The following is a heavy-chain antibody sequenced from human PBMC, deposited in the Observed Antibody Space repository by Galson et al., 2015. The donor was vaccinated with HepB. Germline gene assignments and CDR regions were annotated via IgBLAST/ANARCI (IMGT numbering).Heavy chain of an antibody. CDR3: TDSSDHLFDY. D-gene: IGHD6-19*01. CDR2: ISGSGGTT. J-gene: IGHJ4*02. V-gene: IGHV3-23*01. CDR1: GFTFSNYA. Sequence: SLRLSCAASGFTFSNYAMSWVRQAPGKGLECVSSISGSGGTTYYADSVKGRFTISRDNSKNTLYMQMNSLRAEDTAVCYCTDSSDHLFDYWGQGTMVTVSS.